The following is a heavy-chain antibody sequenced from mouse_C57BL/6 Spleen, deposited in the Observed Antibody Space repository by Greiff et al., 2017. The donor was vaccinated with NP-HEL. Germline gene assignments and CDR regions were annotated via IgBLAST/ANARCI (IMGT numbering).Heavy chain of an antibody. D-gene: IGHD1-1*01. Sequence: EVQLVESGGGLVKPGGSLKLSCAASGFTFSDYGMHWVRQAPEKGLEWVAYISSGSSTIYYADTVKGRFTISRDNATNTLFLQMTSLRSEDTAMYYCARGDYYGSSSPYFDYWGQGTTLTVSS. CDR2: ISSGSSTI. V-gene: IGHV5-17*01. J-gene: IGHJ2*01. CDR3: ARGDYYGSSSPYFDY. CDR1: GFTFSDYG.